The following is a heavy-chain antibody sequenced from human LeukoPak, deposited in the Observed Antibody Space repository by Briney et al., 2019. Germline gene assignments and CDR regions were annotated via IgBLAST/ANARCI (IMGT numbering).Heavy chain of an antibody. CDR2: ISGDGVST. CDR3: AKDRDTTGYEH. J-gene: IGHJ1*01. CDR1: GFTFDDYA. V-gene: IGHV3-43*02. Sequence: GGSLRLSCAASGFTFDDYAMHWVRQAPGKGLEWVSFISGDGVSTFYADSVKGRFTISRDNSKNSLYLQMNSLRTEDTALYYCAKDRDTTGYEHWGQGTLVTASS. D-gene: IGHD3-22*01.